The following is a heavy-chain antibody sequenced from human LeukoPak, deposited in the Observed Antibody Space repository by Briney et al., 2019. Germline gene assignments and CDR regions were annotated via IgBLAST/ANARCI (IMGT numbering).Heavy chain of an antibody. CDR1: GGTFSSYA. CDR3: ASEGGSGSDGAFDI. D-gene: IGHD3-10*01. CDR2: IIPIFGTA. Sequence: ASVKVSCKASGGTFSSYAISWVRQAPRQGLEWMGGIIPIFGTANYAQKFQGRVTITADKSTSTAYMELSSLRSEDTAVYYCASEGGSGSDGAFDIWGQGTMVTVSS. V-gene: IGHV1-69*06. J-gene: IGHJ3*02.